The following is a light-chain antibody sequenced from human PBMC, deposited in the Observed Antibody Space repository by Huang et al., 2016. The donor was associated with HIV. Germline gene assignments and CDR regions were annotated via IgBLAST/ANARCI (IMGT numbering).Light chain of an antibody. CDR2: AAS. CDR1: QSVNTN. V-gene: IGKV3-15*01. J-gene: IGKJ2*01. CDR3: QQYNKWPPEYT. Sequence: VMMSQSPATLAASPGERVTLSCGVSQSVNTNLAWYQQKPGQPPRLLIYAASTRGTGVPARFAGSGSGTEFTLTIDSLQSDDFAVYYCQQYNKWPPEYTFGQGTRLEIK.